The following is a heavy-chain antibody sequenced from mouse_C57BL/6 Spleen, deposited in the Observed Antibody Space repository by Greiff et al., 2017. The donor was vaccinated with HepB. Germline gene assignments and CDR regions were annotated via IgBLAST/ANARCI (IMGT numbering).Heavy chain of an antibody. CDR2: IDPENGDT. CDR3: TTGYYGNLYYAMDY. D-gene: IGHD2-1*01. CDR1: GFNIKDDY. V-gene: IGHV14-4*01. Sequence: VQLKESGAELVRPGASVKLSCTASGFNIKDDYMHWVKQRPEQGLEWIGWIDPENGDTEYASKFQGKATITADTSSNTAYLQLSSLTSEDTAVYYCTTGYYGNLYYAMDYWGQGTSVTVSS. J-gene: IGHJ4*01.